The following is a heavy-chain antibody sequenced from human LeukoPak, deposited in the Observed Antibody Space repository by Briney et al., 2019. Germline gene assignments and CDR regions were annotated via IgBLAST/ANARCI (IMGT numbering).Heavy chain of an antibody. Sequence: GGSLRLSCAASGFTFSSYGMHWVRQAPGKGLEWVAFIRYDGSNKYYADSVKGRFTISRDNSKNTLYLRMNSLRAEDTAVYYCAKGAAGVAATLGDYWGQGTLVTVSS. V-gene: IGHV3-30*02. J-gene: IGHJ4*02. CDR3: AKGAAGVAATLGDY. CDR1: GFTFSSYG. CDR2: IRYDGSNK. D-gene: IGHD2-15*01.